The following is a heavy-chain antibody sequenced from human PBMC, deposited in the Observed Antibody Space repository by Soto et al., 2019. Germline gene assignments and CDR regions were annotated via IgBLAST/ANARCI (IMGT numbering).Heavy chain of an antibody. V-gene: IGHV1-3*01. D-gene: IGHD3-10*01. CDR2: INAGNGNT. CDR1: GYTFTSYA. Sequence: VASVKVSCKASGYTFTSYAMHWVRQAPGQRLEWMGWINAGNGNTKYSQKFQGRVTITRDTSASTAYMELSSLRSEDTAVYYCARGDGSASDAFDIWGQGTMVTVSS. CDR3: ARGDGSASDAFDI. J-gene: IGHJ3*02.